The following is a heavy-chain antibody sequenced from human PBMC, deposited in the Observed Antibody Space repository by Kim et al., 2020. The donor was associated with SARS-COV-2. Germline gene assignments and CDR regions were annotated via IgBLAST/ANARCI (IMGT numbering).Heavy chain of an antibody. CDR1: GYSFTSYW. D-gene: IGHD3-10*01. CDR3: ARHGGTMVRGVISLWGYYYYGMDV. Sequence: GESLKISCKGSGYSFTSYWISWVRQMPGKGLEWMGRIDPSDSYTNYSPSFQGHVTISADKSISTAYLQWSSLKASDTAMYYCARHGGTMVRGVISLWGYYYYGMDVGGQGTTVTVSS. CDR2: IDPSDSYT. J-gene: IGHJ6*02. V-gene: IGHV5-10-1*01.